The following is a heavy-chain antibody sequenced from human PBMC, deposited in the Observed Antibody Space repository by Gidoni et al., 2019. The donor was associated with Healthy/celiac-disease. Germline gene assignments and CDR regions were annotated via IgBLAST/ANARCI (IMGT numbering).Heavy chain of an antibody. Sequence: QVQLVESGGGVVQPGRSLRLSCAASGFTFISYAMHWVRQAPGKGLEWVAVISYDGSNKYYADSVKGRFTISRDNSKNTLYLQMNSLRAEDTAVYYCARERELQWLVRGEAFDIWGQGTMVTVSS. CDR1: GFTFISYA. CDR2: ISYDGSNK. CDR3: ARERELQWLVRGEAFDI. J-gene: IGHJ3*02. V-gene: IGHV3-30-3*01. D-gene: IGHD6-19*01.